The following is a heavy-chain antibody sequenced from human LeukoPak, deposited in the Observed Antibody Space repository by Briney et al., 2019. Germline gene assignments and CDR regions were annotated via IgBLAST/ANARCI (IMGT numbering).Heavy chain of an antibody. CDR2: ISGSGGST. D-gene: IGHD6-13*01. CDR3: AKDSRFSKYVIYYYGMDV. V-gene: IGHV3-23*01. Sequence: GGSLRLSCAASGFTFSSYAMSWVRQAPGKGLEWVSAISGSGGSTYYADSVKGRFTISRDNSKNTLYLQMNSLRAEDTAVYYCAKDSRFSKYVIYYYGMDVWGQGTTVTVSS. J-gene: IGHJ6*02. CDR1: GFTFSSYA.